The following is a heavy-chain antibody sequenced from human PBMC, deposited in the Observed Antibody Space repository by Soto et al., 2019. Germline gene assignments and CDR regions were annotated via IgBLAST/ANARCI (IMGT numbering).Heavy chain of an antibody. V-gene: IGHV1-2*02. Sequence: ASVKVSCKASGYTFTGHYMHWVRQAPGQGLEWMGWINPNSVGTNYAQKFQGRVTMTRDTSVSTAYMELSRLRSDDTAVYYCAREPMVRAAHGFDIWGQGTMVTVSS. J-gene: IGHJ3*02. D-gene: IGHD3-10*01. CDR3: AREPMVRAAHGFDI. CDR2: INPNSVGT. CDR1: GYTFTGHY.